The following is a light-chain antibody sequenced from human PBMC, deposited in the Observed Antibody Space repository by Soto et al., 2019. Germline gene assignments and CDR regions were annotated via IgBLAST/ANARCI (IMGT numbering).Light chain of an antibody. Sequence: EIVLTQSPGTLSLATGERATLSCRASQSVSSSCLAWYQQKPGQAPRLLIYGASSRATGIPDRFSGSGSGTDFTLTISRLEPEDFAVHYCQQYGSSGSTFGQGTKVEIK. V-gene: IGKV3-20*01. CDR2: GAS. CDR1: QSVSSSC. J-gene: IGKJ1*01. CDR3: QQYGSSGST.